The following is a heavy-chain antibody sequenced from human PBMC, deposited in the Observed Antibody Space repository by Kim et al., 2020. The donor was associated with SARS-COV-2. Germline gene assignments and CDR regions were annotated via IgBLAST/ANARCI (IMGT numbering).Heavy chain of an antibody. J-gene: IGHJ4*02. CDR3: ARDLFAGRAMVH. CDR1: GFTFSSYS. CDR2: ISSSSSYI. D-gene: IGHD5-18*01. Sequence: GGSLRLSCAASGFTFSSYSMNWVRQAPGKGLEWVSSISSSSSYIYYADSVKGRFTISRDNAKNSLYLQMNSLRAEDTAVYYCARDLFAGRAMVHWGQGTLVTVSS. V-gene: IGHV3-21*01.